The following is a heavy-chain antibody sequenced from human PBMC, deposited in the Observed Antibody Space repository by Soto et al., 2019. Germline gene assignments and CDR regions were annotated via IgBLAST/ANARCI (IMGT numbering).Heavy chain of an antibody. J-gene: IGHJ4*02. D-gene: IGHD3-3*01. CDR1: GFTFSGYW. V-gene: IGHV3-74*01. Sequence: GGSLRLSCAASGFTFSGYWMHWVRPAPGRGLVWVSCISSRGSSTNYADSVEGRFTISRDNAKNTLYLQMNSLRAEDTAVYYCARDYNDFWSGQFDYWGQGALVTGSS. CDR3: ARDYNDFWSGQFDY. CDR2: ISSRGSST.